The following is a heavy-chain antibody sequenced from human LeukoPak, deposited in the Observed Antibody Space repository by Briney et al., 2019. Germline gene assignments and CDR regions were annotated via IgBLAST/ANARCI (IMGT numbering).Heavy chain of an antibody. V-gene: IGHV4-30-2*02. D-gene: IGHD6-13*01. J-gene: IGHJ3*02. CDR2: IYHSGST. CDR3: ARGVLQQLVQAFDI. Sequence: SQTLSLTCTVSGGSISSGGYYWSWIRQPPGKGLEWIGYIYHSGSTYYNPSLKSRVTISVDRSKNQFSLKLSSVTAADTAVYYCARGVLQQLVQAFDIWGQGTMVTVSS. CDR1: GGSISSGGYY.